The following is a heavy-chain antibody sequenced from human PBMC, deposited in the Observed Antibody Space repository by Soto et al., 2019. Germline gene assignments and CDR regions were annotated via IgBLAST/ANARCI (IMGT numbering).Heavy chain of an antibody. CDR3: ARGYAGGLGYCSSTSCYGRTRNWFDP. V-gene: IGHV4-34*01. D-gene: IGHD2-2*01. Sequence: SETLSLTCAVYGGSFSGYYWSWIRQPPGKGLEWIGEINHSGSTNYNPSLKSRVTISVDTSKNQFSLKLSSVTAADTAVYYCARGYAGGLGYCSSTSCYGRTRNWFDPWGQGTLVTVSS. J-gene: IGHJ5*02. CDR1: GGSFSGYY. CDR2: INHSGST.